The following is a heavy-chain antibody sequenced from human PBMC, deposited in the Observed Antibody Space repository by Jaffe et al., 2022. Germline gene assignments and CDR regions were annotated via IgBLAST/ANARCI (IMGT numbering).Heavy chain of an antibody. J-gene: IGHJ4*02. CDR3: AKATSITIFGVVIMYYFDY. CDR2: ISGSGGST. D-gene: IGHD3-3*01. V-gene: IGHV3-23*01. CDR1: GFTFSSYA. Sequence: EVQLLESGGGLVQPGGSLRLSCAASGFTFSSYAMSWVRQAPGKGLEWVSAISGSGGSTYYADSVKGRFTISRDNSKNTLYLQMNSLRAEDTAVYYCAKATSITIFGVVIMYYFDYWGQGTLVTVSS.